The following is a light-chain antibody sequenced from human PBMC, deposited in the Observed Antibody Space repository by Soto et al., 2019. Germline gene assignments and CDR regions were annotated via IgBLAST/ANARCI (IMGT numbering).Light chain of an antibody. J-gene: IGKJ4*01. CDR3: QQSNNWPPLT. CDR1: QSVAGN. CDR2: GVS. V-gene: IGKV3-15*01. Sequence: TKSPATVSVSPGDTATLSCRASQSVAGNLAWYQQKPGQPPRLLIYGVSTRATGVPARFSGSGSETDFSLTISSLQIEDFALYYCQQSNNWPPLTFGGGTKVDI.